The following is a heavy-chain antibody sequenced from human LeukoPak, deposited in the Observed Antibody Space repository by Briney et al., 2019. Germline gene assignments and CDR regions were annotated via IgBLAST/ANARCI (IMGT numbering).Heavy chain of an antibody. CDR1: GFTFSSYG. J-gene: IGHJ6*03. CDR3: ATDSADYYDSSGYFRFYYYYYYMDV. Sequence: QPGRSLRLSCAASGFTFSSYGMHWVRQAPGKGLEWVAVIWYDGSNKYYADSVKGRFTISRDNSKNTLYLQMNSLRAEDTAVYYCATDSADYYDSSGYFRFYYYYYYMDVWGKGTTVTVSS. CDR2: IWYDGSNK. V-gene: IGHV3-33*01. D-gene: IGHD3-22*01.